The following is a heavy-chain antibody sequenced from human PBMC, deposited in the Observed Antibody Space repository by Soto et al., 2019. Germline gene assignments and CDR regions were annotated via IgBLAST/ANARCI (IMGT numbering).Heavy chain of an antibody. Sequence: GGSLRLSCGAPGVTFKDYGMHWVRQAPGKGLEWVAVISYDGKQTYYADSVKGRFTISKDKSKRTLFLQMNSLRVDDTAVYYCAGDGWESNWYFDLWGRGTLVTVSS. CDR1: GVTFKDYG. CDR3: AGDGWESNWYFDL. D-gene: IGHD1-26*01. CDR2: ISYDGKQT. J-gene: IGHJ2*01. V-gene: IGHV3-30*03.